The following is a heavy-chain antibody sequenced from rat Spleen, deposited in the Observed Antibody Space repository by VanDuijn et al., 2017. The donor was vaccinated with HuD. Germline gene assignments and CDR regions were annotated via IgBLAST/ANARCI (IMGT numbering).Heavy chain of an antibody. D-gene: IGHD3-1*01. CDR1: GFTFSDYF. V-gene: IGHV5-20*01. CDR2: ITNTGGST. J-gene: IGHJ4*01. Sequence: EVQLVESDGGLVQPGRSLKLSCAASGFTFSDYFMAWVRQAPAQGLEWVASITNTGGSTYYPDSVKGRFTISRDNAKSNLYLQMNSLRSEDTATYYCTREGPPFDYWGQGASVTVSS. CDR3: TREGPPFDY.